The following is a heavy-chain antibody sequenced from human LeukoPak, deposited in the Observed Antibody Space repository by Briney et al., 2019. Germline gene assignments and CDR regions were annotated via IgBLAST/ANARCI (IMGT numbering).Heavy chain of an antibody. CDR2: ISGSGDST. V-gene: IGHV3-23*01. CDR1: GFTLRSYV. J-gene: IGHJ4*02. Sequence: GGSLRLSCVASGFTLRSYVMNWVRQTPGKGLEWVSSISGSGDSTFYADSVRGRFTISRDSSKNTLYLQMNSLRAEDAAVYYCAKAPVTSCRGAYCYPFDYWGQGILVTVSS. CDR3: AKAPVTSCRGAYCYPFDY. D-gene: IGHD2-21*01.